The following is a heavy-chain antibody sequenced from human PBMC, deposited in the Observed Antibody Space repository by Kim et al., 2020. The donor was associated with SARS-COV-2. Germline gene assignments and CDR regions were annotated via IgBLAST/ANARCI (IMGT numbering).Heavy chain of an antibody. CDR1: GYNLVSYW. V-gene: IGHV5-51*01. D-gene: IGHD2-8*01. CDR3: ARGAVSYGLDV. Sequence: GESLKISCKVSGYNLVSYWIAWVRQMPGKGLEWMGIIYPGDSDTRYTPSFQGQVTIAADKSINTAYLQWSSLKASDTAIYYCARGAVSYGLDVWGQGTTVTVSS. CDR2: IYPGDSDT. J-gene: IGHJ6*02.